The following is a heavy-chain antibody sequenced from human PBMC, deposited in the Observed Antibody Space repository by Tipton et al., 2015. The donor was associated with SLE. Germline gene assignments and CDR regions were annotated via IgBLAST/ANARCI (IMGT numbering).Heavy chain of an antibody. V-gene: IGHV4-34*01. CDR2: SNPSGST. Sequence: TLSLTCAVYGGSFSGYYWGWIRQPPGKGLEWIGESNPSGSTNYNPSLKSRVTISVDTSKNQLSLKLTSVTAADTSVYYCARGAKERITLVRVRPYYFDYWGQGSLVTASS. CDR3: ARGAKERITLVRVRPYYFDY. J-gene: IGHJ4*01. CDR1: GGSFSGYY. D-gene: IGHD3-10*01.